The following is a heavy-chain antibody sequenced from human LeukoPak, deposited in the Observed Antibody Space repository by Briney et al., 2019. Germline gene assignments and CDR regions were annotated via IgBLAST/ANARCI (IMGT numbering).Heavy chain of an antibody. CDR1: GGSISSSSYY. V-gene: IGHV4-39*01. CDR2: IYYSGST. J-gene: IGHJ4*02. CDR3: TRSRSINYGDYGWFLY. Sequence: SETLSLTCTVSGGSISSSSYYWGWIRQPPGKGLEWIGSIYYSGSTYYNPSLKSRVTISVDTSKNQFSLNLTSVTAADTAVYFCTRSRSINYGDYGWFLYWGQGTLVTV. D-gene: IGHD4-17*01.